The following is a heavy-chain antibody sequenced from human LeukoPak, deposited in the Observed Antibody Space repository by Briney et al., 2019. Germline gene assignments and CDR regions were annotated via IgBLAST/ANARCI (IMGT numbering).Heavy chain of an antibody. Sequence: PSETLSLTCTVSGGSISSSSYYWGWIRQPPGKGLEWIGSIYYSGSTYYNPSLKSRVTISVDTSKNQFSLKLSSVTAADTAVYYCAREVGEPVDIVATLGSPAFDIWGQGTMVTVSS. CDR3: AREVGEPVDIVATLGSPAFDI. CDR2: IYYSGST. J-gene: IGHJ3*02. D-gene: IGHD5-12*01. V-gene: IGHV4-39*07. CDR1: GGSISSSSYY.